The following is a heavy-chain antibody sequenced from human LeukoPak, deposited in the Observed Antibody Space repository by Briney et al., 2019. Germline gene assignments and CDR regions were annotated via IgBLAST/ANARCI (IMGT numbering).Heavy chain of an antibody. CDR3: AREVYCSGGSCYSGFDP. J-gene: IGHJ5*02. Sequence: SGTLSLTCAVSGGSISSSNWWSWVRQPPGKGLEWIGEIYHSGSTNYNPSLKSRVTISVDKSKNQFSLKLSSVTAADTAVYYCAREVYCSGGSCYSGFDPWGQGTLVTVSS. D-gene: IGHD2-15*01. CDR1: GGSISSSNW. CDR2: IYHSGST. V-gene: IGHV4-4*02.